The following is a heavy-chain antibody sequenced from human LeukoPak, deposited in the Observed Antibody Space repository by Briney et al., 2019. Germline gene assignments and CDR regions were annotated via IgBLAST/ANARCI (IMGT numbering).Heavy chain of an antibody. CDR3: VRGTSGYDFWSGDSRPGEYFYYMDV. CDR2: ISSSGSTI. J-gene: IGHJ6*03. CDR1: GFTFSSYE. Sequence: GGSLRLSCAASGFTFSSYEMNWVRQAPGKGLEWVSYISSSGSTIYYADSVKGRFTISRDNAKNSLFLQMNSLRAEDTAVYYCVRGTSGYDFWSGDSRPGEYFYYMDVWGKGTTVTFSS. D-gene: IGHD3-3*01. V-gene: IGHV3-48*03.